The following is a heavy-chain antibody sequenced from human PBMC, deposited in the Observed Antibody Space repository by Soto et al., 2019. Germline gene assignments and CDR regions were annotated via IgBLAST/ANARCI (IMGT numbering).Heavy chain of an antibody. Sequence: QVQLVQSGAEVKKPGASVKVSCKPSGYTFTSYGISWVRLAPGQGPEWMGWISTYNGNTNYAQKFQGRVTMATDTSTSTAYMELRSLRSDDTAVYYCARDLIAATGADCWGQGTLVTVSS. V-gene: IGHV1-18*01. CDR2: ISTYNGNT. J-gene: IGHJ4*02. CDR3: ARDLIAATGADC. CDR1: GYTFTSYG. D-gene: IGHD6-13*01.